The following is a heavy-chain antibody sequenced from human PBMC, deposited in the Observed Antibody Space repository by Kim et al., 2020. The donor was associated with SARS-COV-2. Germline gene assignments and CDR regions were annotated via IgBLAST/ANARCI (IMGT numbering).Heavy chain of an antibody. V-gene: IGHV3-66*01. D-gene: IGHD3-22*01. J-gene: IGHJ4*02. Sequence: YYADSVKGRFTRSRDNSKNPVYLHLNSLRAEDTAVYYCTRDRRDSRGYFDSWGQGTLVTVSS. CDR3: TRDRRDSRGYFDS.